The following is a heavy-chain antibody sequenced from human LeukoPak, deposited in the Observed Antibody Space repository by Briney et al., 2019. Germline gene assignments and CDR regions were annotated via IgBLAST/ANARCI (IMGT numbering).Heavy chain of an antibody. Sequence: GGSLRLSCSASVFTFSSYSMNLLRYSPGNVLDWISYIGISSGNTKYADSVKGRLTISGDKAKNSVYLQMNSLRVEDTAVYYCARDTKYAFDNWGQGTLVTVSS. V-gene: IGHV3-48*01. CDR1: VFTFSSYS. CDR3: ARDTKYAFDN. J-gene: IGHJ4*02. D-gene: IGHD2-2*01. CDR2: IGISSGNT.